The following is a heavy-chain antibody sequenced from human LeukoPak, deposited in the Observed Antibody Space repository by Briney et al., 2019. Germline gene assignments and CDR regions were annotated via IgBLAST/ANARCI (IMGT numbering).Heavy chain of an antibody. V-gene: IGHV1-18*04. CDR2: ISAYNGNT. CDR1: GYTFTGYY. J-gene: IGHJ5*02. Sequence: ASVKVSCKASGYTFTGYYMHWVRQAPGQGLEWVGWISAYNGNTNYAQKLQGRVTMTTDTSTSTDYMELRSLRSDDTAVYYCARGENGVWGSYRKNWFDPWGQGTLVTVSS. D-gene: IGHD3-16*02. CDR3: ARGENGVWGSYRKNWFDP.